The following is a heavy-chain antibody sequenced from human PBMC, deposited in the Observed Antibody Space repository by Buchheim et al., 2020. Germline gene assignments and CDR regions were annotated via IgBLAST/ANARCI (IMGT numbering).Heavy chain of an antibody. D-gene: IGHD3-22*01. V-gene: IGHV4-34*01. CDR3: ATLLGSGYYRGDY. J-gene: IGHJ4*02. Sequence: QVQLQQWGAGLLKPSETLSLTCAVYGGSFSGYYWSWIRQPPGKGLEWIGEINHSGSTNYNPSLKSRVTISVDTSKNQFSLKLSSVTAAETAVYYCATLLGSGYYRGDYWGKGTL. CDR2: INHSGST. CDR1: GGSFSGYY.